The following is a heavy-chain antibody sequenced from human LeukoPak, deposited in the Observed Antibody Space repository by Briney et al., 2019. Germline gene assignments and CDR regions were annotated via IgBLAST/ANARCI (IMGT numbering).Heavy chain of an antibody. CDR1: GFTFSSYA. CDR3: AKGLTATIAAAGTVFDY. D-gene: IGHD6-13*01. CDR2: ISGSGGST. Sequence: GGSLRLSCAASGFTFSSYAMSWVRQAPGKGLEWVSAISGSGGSTYYADSVKGRFTISRDNSKDTLHLQMNSLRAEDTAVYYCAKGLTATIAAAGTVFDYWGQGTLVTVSS. J-gene: IGHJ4*02. V-gene: IGHV3-23*01.